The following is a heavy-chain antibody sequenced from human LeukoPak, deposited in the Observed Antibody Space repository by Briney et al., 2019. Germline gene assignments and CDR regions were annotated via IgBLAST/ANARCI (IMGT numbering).Heavy chain of an antibody. D-gene: IGHD3-22*01. CDR1: GFTFTTYG. Sequence: PGGSLRLSCAASGFTFTTYGMHWVRQAPGKGLEWVSAISGSGGSTDYADSVKGRFTISRDNSKNTLYLQMNSLRAEDTAVYYCAKWSSGDYYDSSGYFDYWGQGTLVTVSS. J-gene: IGHJ4*02. CDR3: AKWSSGDYYDSSGYFDY. V-gene: IGHV3-23*01. CDR2: ISGSGGST.